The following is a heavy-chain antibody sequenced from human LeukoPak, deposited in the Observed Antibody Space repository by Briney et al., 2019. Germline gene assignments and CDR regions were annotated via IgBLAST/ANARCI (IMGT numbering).Heavy chain of an antibody. J-gene: IGHJ4*02. CDR1: GGSISSSNW. CDR2: IYHSGST. D-gene: IGHD3-10*01. CDR3: ARDRYYGSGRYFDY. V-gene: IGHV4-4*02. Sequence: SETLSLTCAVSGGSISSSNWWSWVRQPPGKGLEWIGEIYHSGSTNYNPSLKSRVTISVDTSKNQFSLKLSSVTAADTAVYYCARDRYYGSGRYFDYWGQGTLVTVSS.